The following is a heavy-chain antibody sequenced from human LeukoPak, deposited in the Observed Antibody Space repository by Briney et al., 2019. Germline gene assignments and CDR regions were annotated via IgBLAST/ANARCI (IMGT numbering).Heavy chain of an antibody. V-gene: IGHV3-9*03. D-gene: IGHD6-19*01. CDR2: ISWNSGSI. Sequence: PDRSLRLSCAASGFTFDDYAMHWVRQAPGKGLEWVSGISWNSGSIGYADSVKGRFTISRDNAKNSLYLQMNSLRAEDMALYYCAKGVSGWYEGPLFFDYWGQGTLVTVSS. J-gene: IGHJ4*02. CDR3: AKGVSGWYEGPLFFDY. CDR1: GFTFDDYA.